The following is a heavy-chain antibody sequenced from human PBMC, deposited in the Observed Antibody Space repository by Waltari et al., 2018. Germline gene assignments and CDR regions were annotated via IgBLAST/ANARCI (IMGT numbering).Heavy chain of an antibody. CDR3: ARGGGSSWYSG. D-gene: IGHD6-13*01. J-gene: IGHJ4*02. CDR2: SNHSGST. V-gene: IGHV4-34*01. CDR1: GGSFSGYY. Sequence: QVQLQQWGAGLLKPSETLSLTCAVYGGSFSGYYWSWIRQPPGKGLEWIGESNHSGSTNYNPSLKSRVTISVDTSKNQFSLKLSSVTAADTAVYYCARGGGSSWYSGWGQGTLVTVSS.